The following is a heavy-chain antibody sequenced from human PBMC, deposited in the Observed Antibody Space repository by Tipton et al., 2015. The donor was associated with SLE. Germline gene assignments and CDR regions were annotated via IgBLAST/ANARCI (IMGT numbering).Heavy chain of an antibody. CDR1: GFTFSNYG. CDR3: AKARTTVTSYDAFDI. CDR2: IRSDGSNK. V-gene: IGHV3-30*02. Sequence: SLRLSCAASGFTFSNYGMHWVRQAPGKGLEWVAFIRSDGSNKCCADSVKGRFTISRDNSRNTLSLEMNSLRAEDTAVYYCAKARTTVTSYDAFDIWGQGTMVTVSS. D-gene: IGHD4-17*01. J-gene: IGHJ3*02.